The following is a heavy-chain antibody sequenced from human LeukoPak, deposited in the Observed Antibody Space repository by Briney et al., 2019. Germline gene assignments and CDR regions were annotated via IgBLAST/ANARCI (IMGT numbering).Heavy chain of an antibody. CDR1: GYTFTSYG. J-gene: IGHJ4*02. CDR3: ARDLRWWQPRYFDS. V-gene: IGHV1-18*01. D-gene: IGHD2-15*01. Sequence: EASVKVSCKASGYTFTSYGISWVRQAPGQGLEWMGWMSAYNGNTNYAQKLQGRVTMTTDTSTSTAYMELRSLRSDDTAVYYCARDLRWWQPRYFDSWGQGTLVTVSS. CDR2: MSAYNGNT.